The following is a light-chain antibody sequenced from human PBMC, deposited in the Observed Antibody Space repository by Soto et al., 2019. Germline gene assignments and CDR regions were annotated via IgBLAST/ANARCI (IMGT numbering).Light chain of an antibody. CDR1: SSNIGSNY. Sequence: QPVLTQPPSASGTPGQRVTISCSGSSSNIGSNYVYRYQQLPGTAPKLLIYRNNQRPSGVPDRFSGSKSGTSASLAISGLRSEDEADYYCAAWDDSLSVVVFGGGTQLTVL. CDR2: RNN. CDR3: AAWDDSLSVVV. J-gene: IGLJ2*01. V-gene: IGLV1-47*01.